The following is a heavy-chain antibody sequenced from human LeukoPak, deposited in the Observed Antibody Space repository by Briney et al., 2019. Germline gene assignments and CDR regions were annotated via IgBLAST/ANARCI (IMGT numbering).Heavy chain of an antibody. J-gene: IGHJ6*03. CDR1: GFTFSSYW. CDR3: ARDNIVGATSLHYYYMDV. V-gene: IGHV3-20*04. Sequence: PGGSLRLSCAASGFTFSSYWMHWVRQVPGKGLEWVSGINWNGGSTGYADSVKGRFTISRDNAKNSLYLQMNSLRAEDTALYYCARDNIVGATSLHYYYMDVWGKGTTVTISS. D-gene: IGHD1-26*01. CDR2: INWNGGST.